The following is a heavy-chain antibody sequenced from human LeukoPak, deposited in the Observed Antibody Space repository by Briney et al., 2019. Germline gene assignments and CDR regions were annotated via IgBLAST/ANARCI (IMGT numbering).Heavy chain of an antibody. J-gene: IGHJ3*01. CDR3: GTGSAFDV. CDR1: GFTFSSYA. V-gene: IGHV3-15*01. CDR2: IKHKVEGGTT. D-gene: IGHD1-1*01. Sequence: SGGSLRLSCVASGFTFSSYAMSWVRQAPGKGLEWVGRIKHKVEGGTTDYAAPVKGRFTISRDDSTSTLYLQMNSLKTEDTAVYYCGTGSAFDVWGQGTMVTVSS.